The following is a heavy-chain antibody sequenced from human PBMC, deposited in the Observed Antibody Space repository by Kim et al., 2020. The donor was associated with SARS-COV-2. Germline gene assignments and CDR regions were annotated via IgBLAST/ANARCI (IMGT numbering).Heavy chain of an antibody. CDR2: FDPEDGET. CDR3: ATDSKDSNTFGGVIVILDY. J-gene: IGHJ4*02. CDR1: GYTLTELS. Sequence: ASVKVSCKVSGYTLTELSMHWVRQAPGKGLEWMGGFDPEDGETIYAQKFQGRVTMTEDTSTDTAYMELSSLRSEDTAVYYCATDSKDSNTFGGVIVILDYWGQGTLVTVSS. V-gene: IGHV1-24*01. D-gene: IGHD3-16*02.